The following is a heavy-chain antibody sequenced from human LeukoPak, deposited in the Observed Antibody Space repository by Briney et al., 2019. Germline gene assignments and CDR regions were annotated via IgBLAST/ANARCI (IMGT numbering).Heavy chain of an antibody. D-gene: IGHD4-23*01. CDR1: GYTFTGYF. CDR3: ARDYGGNSGMDV. Sequence: RASVKVSCKASGYTFTGYFIHWVRQAPGEGLDWMGWINPNSGGTNYAQKFQGRVTMTRDTSVTTAYMELSSLRSDGTAVYYCARDYGGNSGMDVWGLGTTVTVS. V-gene: IGHV1-2*02. CDR2: INPNSGGT. J-gene: IGHJ6*02.